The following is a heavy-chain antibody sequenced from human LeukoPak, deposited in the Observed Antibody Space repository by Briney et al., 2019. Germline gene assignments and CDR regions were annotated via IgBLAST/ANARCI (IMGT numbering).Heavy chain of an antibody. J-gene: IGHJ4*02. CDR1: GFTFSNAW. CDR3: ITGGRGYYDSYCY. D-gene: IGHD3-22*01. V-gene: IGHV3-15*01. CDR2: IKTKTDGGTT. Sequence: TSGGSLRLSCAASGFTFSNAWMSWVRQAPGKGMEWVGRIKTKTDGGTTDYAAPVKGRFTISRDDSKNTLYLQMNSLKTEDTAVYYCITGGRGYYDSYCYWGQGTLVTVSS.